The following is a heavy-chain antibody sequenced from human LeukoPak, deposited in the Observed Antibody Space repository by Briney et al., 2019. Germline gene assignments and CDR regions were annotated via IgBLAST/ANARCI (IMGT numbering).Heavy chain of an antibody. CDR1: VYTFTSSG. CDR2: IIPIFGTA. CDR3: ASGHKAVAGDPAFDY. V-gene: IGHV1-69*13. D-gene: IGHD6-19*01. Sequence: SVKVSCKASVYTFTSSGISWVRQSPGQGREWMGGIIPIFGTANYAQKFKGSVPITADESTSTDYMELSSLRSEDTAVYYCASGHKAVAGDPAFDYWGQGTLVTVSS. J-gene: IGHJ4*02.